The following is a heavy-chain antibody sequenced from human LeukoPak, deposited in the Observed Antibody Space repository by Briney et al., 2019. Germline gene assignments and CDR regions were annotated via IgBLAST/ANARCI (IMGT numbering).Heavy chain of an antibody. CDR2: ISASGGST. CDR1: GFTFSSYG. CDR3: ARGRGYDILTGYYSAKNWFDP. V-gene: IGHV3-23*01. D-gene: IGHD3-9*01. Sequence: PGGSLRLSCAASGFTFSSYGMNWVRQAPGKGLEWVSAISASGGSTYYADSVKVRFTISRDNAKSSLYLQMNSLRAEDTALYYCARGRGYDILTGYYSAKNWFDPWGQGTLVTVSS. J-gene: IGHJ5*02.